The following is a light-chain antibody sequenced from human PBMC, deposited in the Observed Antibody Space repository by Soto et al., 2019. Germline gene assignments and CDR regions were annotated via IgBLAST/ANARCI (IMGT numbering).Light chain of an antibody. V-gene: IGKV3-15*01. Sequence: EIEMTQSPATLSVSPGERATLSCRASQSVSSNLAWYQQKPGQAPRLLIYGASTMASGIPARFSGSGSGTEFTLTISSLQSEDFAVYYCQQYNNWWTFGQGTKVEIK. CDR1: QSVSSN. J-gene: IGKJ1*01. CDR2: GAS. CDR3: QQYNNWWT.